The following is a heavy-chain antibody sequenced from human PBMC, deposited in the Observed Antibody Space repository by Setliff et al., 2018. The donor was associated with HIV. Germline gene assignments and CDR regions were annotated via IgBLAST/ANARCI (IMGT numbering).Heavy chain of an antibody. Sequence: LRLSCAASGFTFNRHAMSWVRQAPGKGLEWVSGISGSGGGTYYADSVKGRFTISRDNSKNTLYLQMNSLRGEDTALYYCAKDLGHNSPYYFDSWGQGTLVTVSS. V-gene: IGHV3-23*01. J-gene: IGHJ4*02. CDR3: AKDLGHNSPYYFDS. CDR1: GFTFNRHA. CDR2: ISGSGGGT. D-gene: IGHD3-16*01.